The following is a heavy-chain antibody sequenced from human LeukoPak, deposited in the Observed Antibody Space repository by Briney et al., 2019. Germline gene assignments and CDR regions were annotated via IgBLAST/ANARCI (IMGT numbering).Heavy chain of an antibody. CDR3: ARSRGVPAAMRAGPNWFDP. CDR1: GYTFTSYA. D-gene: IGHD2-2*01. Sequence: ASVKVSCKASGYTFTSYAMHWVRQAPGQRLEWMGWINAGSGNTKYSQKFQGRVTITRDTSASTAYMELSSLRSEDTAVYYCARSRGVPAAMRAGPNWFDPWGQGTLVTVSS. J-gene: IGHJ5*02. V-gene: IGHV1-3*01. CDR2: INAGSGNT.